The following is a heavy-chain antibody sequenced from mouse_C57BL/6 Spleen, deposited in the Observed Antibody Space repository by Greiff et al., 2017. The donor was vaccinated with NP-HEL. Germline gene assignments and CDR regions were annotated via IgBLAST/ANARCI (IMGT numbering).Heavy chain of an antibody. D-gene: IGHD2-3*01. V-gene: IGHV5-4*01. Sequence: VQLKESGGGLVKPGGSLKLSCAASGFTFSSYAMSWVRQTPEKRLEWVATLSDGGSYTYYTDNVKGRFTIYRDNAKNNLYLQMSHLKSEDTSMYYCAREWLLGNAMDYWGQGTSVTVSS. CDR2: LSDGGSYT. J-gene: IGHJ4*01. CDR1: GFTFSSYA. CDR3: AREWLLGNAMDY.